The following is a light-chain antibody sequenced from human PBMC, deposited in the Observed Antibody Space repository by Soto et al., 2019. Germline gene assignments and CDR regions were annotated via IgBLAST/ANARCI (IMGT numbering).Light chain of an antibody. Sequence: DIQMTQSPPSLSGSVGDRVTITCRASQGIGNSLAWYQQKPGTVPKLLIYSASTLQSGVPSRFSGSGSGTDFTLTISSLQPEDVAAYYCQKYNTVPATFGQGTRLEIK. V-gene: IGKV1-27*01. CDR1: QGIGNS. J-gene: IGKJ5*01. CDR2: SAS. CDR3: QKYNTVPAT.